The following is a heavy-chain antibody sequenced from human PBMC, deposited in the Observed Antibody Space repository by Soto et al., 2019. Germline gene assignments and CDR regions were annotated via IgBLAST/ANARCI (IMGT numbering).Heavy chain of an antibody. D-gene: IGHD1-7*01. CDR2: ISYDGSNK. CDR3: AKDYFKLELNYYGMDV. J-gene: IGHJ6*02. V-gene: IGHV3-30*18. Sequence: QVQLVESGGGVVQPGRSLRLSCAASGFTFSSYGMHWVRQAPGKGLEWVAVISYDGSNKYYADSVKGRFTISRDNSKNTLYLQMNSLRAEDTAVYYCAKDYFKLELNYYGMDVWGQGTTVTVSS. CDR1: GFTFSSYG.